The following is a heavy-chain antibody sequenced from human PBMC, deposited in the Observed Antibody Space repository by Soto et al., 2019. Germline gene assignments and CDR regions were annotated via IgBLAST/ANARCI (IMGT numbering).Heavy chain of an antibody. CDR2: LSDSGGTT. J-gene: IGHJ5*02. CDR3: AKGHYGDYGWFDP. V-gene: IGHV3-23*04. CDR1: GFTFTSFE. D-gene: IGHD4-17*01. Sequence: EVQLVESGGGLVQPGGSLRLSCAASGFTFTSFEMNWVRQAPGKGLEWVSGLSDSGGTTYYADSVKGRFTISRDISKNTLYLQMNSLRAEDTAVYYCAKGHYGDYGWFDPWGQGTLVTVSS.